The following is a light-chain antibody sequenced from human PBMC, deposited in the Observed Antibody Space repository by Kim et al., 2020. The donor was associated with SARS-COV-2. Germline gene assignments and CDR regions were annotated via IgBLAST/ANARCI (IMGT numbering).Light chain of an antibody. CDR3: QQRSNWPRT. Sequence: SLSTGERATLSCRASQSVSSALGWYQQKPGQAPRLLIYDASNRATGIPARFSGSGSGTDFTLTISSLEPEDFAVYYCQQRSNWPRTFGQGTKLEI. CDR2: DAS. CDR1: QSVSSA. V-gene: IGKV3-11*01. J-gene: IGKJ2*01.